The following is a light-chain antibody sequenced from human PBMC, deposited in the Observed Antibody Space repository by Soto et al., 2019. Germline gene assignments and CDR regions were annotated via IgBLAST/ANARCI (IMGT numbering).Light chain of an antibody. J-gene: IGKJ4*01. CDR2: DAS. CDR1: QSISSW. Sequence: DIQMTQSPSTLSASVGDRVTITCRASQSISSWLAWYQQKPGKAPKLLIYDASSLESGVPSRFSGSGSGTEFTLTISSLQPDDVATYYCQQYNSYSRTFGGGTKVEIK. CDR3: QQYNSYSRT. V-gene: IGKV1-5*01.